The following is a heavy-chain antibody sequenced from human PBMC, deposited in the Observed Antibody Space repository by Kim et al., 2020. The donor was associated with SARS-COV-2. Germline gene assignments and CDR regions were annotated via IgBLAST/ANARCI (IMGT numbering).Heavy chain of an antibody. CDR3: ARRRYGGTLVAYYFDY. CDR2: IYPGDSDT. V-gene: IGHV5-51*01. CDR1: GYSFTSYW. D-gene: IGHD2-15*01. J-gene: IGHJ4*02. Sequence: GESLKISCKGSGYSFTSYWIGWVRQMPGKGLEWMGIIYPGDSDTRYSPSFQGQVTISADKSISTAYLQWSSLKASDTAMYYCARRRYGGTLVAYYFDYWGQGTLVTVSS.